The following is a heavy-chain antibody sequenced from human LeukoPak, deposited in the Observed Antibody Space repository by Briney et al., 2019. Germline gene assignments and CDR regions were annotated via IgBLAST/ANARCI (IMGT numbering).Heavy chain of an antibody. CDR3: TRDSGGYKGGYYYYYMDI. Sequence: AGGSLRLSCTASGFTFGDYTMSWVRQAPGKGLEWVGFIRSKAYGGTTEYAASVKGRFTISRDDSKSIAYLQMTSLKTEDSALYYCTRDSGGYKGGYYYYYMDIWGKGTTVTISS. J-gene: IGHJ6*03. V-gene: IGHV3-49*04. CDR1: GFTFGDYT. D-gene: IGHD3-22*01. CDR2: IRSKAYGGTT.